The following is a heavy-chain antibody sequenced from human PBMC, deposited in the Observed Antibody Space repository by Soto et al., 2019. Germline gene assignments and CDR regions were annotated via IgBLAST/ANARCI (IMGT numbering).Heavy chain of an antibody. CDR3: TGITSFRGMDV. CDR2: TYCRSKWNN. D-gene: IGHD3-10*01. CDR1: GDSVSSNSDA. Sequence: SQTLSLTCAISGDSVSSNSDAWNWIRQSPSRGLEWLGRTYCRSKWNNDYALSVKRRITINPDTPKNQVSLHLYSVTPEDTAVYYCTGITSFRGMDVWGQGTPVTVSS. J-gene: IGHJ6*02. V-gene: IGHV6-1*01.